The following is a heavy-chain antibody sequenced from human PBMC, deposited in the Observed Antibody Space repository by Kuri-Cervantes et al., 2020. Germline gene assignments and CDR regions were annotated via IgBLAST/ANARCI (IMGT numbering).Heavy chain of an antibody. Sequence: SVKVSCKASGGTFSSYTISWVRQAPGQGLEWMGRIIPILGIANYAQKFRGRVTITADKSTSTAYMELSSLRSEDTAVYYCARSRRDYGDYVHWFDPWGQGTLVTVSS. CDR2: IIPILGIA. V-gene: IGHV1-69*02. D-gene: IGHD4-17*01. CDR1: GGTFSSYT. J-gene: IGHJ5*02. CDR3: ARSRRDYGDYVHWFDP.